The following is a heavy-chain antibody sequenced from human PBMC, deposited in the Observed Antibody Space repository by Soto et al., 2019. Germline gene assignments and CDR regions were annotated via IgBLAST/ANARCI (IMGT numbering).Heavy chain of an antibody. J-gene: IGHJ4*02. D-gene: IGHD2-8*01. CDR1: GFSFDEYA. Sequence: EVQVAESGGGSVQPGRSLRLSCEASGFSFDEYAMHWVRQVPGKGLEWVASINWNSGKIGYADSVRGRFTISRDNAKNSLYLQMTSLRPEDTAFYYCAKGTTYCSSGGGSVFDYWGQGTLVNVSS. CDR3: AKGTTYCSSGGGSVFDY. CDR2: INWNSGKI. V-gene: IGHV3-9*01.